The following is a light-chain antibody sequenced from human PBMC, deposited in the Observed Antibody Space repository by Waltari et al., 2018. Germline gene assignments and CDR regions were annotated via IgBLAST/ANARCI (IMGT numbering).Light chain of an antibody. J-gene: IGKJ1*01. Sequence: DIQMTQSPPSVSASVGDTVSITCRASQDISSWLAWYQQKPGKAPKVLIYTTYNLQSGVPSRFSGSGSGTEFTLTISSLQPEDFATYSCQQTFTTPWTFGPGTTVEIK. CDR1: QDISSW. CDR2: TTY. CDR3: QQTFTTPWT. V-gene: IGKV1-12*01.